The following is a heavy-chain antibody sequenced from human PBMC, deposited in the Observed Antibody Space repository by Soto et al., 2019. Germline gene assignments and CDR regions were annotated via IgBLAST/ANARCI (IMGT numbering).Heavy chain of an antibody. CDR3: GRDEGQGDRGCLAY. CDR1: GHTSRNNG. V-gene: IGHV1-18*01. Sequence: QVRLVQSGAEVGQPGASVKVSCKASGHTSRNNGISWVRQAPGQGLERMGFINANTGATNYARKFRGRLRLTTDTFKRTGDMELRSLRSDDTAVYYCGRDEGQGDRGCLAYWGPGTRVTVSS. J-gene: IGHJ4*02. CDR2: INANTGAT. D-gene: IGHD3-16*01.